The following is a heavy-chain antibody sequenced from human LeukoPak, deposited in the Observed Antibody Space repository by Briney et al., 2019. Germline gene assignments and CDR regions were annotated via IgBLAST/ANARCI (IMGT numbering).Heavy chain of an antibody. CDR1: GFTFSNAW. D-gene: IGHD1-26*01. V-gene: IGHV3-15*07. Sequence: GGSLRLSCAASGFTFSNAWMNWVRQAPGKGLEWVGRIKSKTDGGTTDYAAPVKGRFTISRDDSRNTLYLQMNSLKTEDTAVYYCTTEGSGSYIAFDYWGQGTLVTVSS. CDR2: IKSKTDGGTT. CDR3: TTEGSGSYIAFDY. J-gene: IGHJ4*02.